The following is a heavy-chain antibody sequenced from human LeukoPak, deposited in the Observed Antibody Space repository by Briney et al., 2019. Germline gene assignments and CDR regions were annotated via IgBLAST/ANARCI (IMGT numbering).Heavy chain of an antibody. CDR3: AKYRGISNYFDY. J-gene: IGHJ4*02. V-gene: IGHV3-23*01. CDR1: GFTFSSYA. Sequence: GGSLRLFCAASGFTFSSYAMSWVRQAPGKGLEWVSAISGSGGSTYYADSVKGRFTISRDNSKNTLYLQMNSLRAEDTAVYYCAKYRGISNYFDYWGQGTLVTVSS. CDR2: ISGSGGST. D-gene: IGHD2-21*01.